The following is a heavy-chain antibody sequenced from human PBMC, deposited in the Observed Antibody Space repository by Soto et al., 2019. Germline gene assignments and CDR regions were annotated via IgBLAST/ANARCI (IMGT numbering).Heavy chain of an antibody. CDR3: ARTIIAAAGTFDY. V-gene: IGHV4-30-4*01. CDR2: IYYSGST. Sequence: SETLSLTCTVSGGSISSGDYYWSWIRQPPGKGLEWIGYIYYSGSTYYNPSLKSRVTISVDTSKNQFSLKLSSVTAADTAVYYCARTIIAAAGTFDYWGQGTLVTVSS. D-gene: IGHD6-13*01. J-gene: IGHJ4*02. CDR1: GGSISSGDYY.